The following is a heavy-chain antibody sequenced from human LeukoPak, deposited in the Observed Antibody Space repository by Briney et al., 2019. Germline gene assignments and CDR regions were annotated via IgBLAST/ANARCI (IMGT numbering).Heavy chain of an antibody. D-gene: IGHD5-18*01. CDR3: ARGGKLEPTAMAS. V-gene: IGHV3-53*01. Sequence: GGSLRLSCAASGFTVSSNYMSWVRQAPGKGLEWVSVIYSGGSTYYADSVKGRFTISRDNANNMLYLQINSLRVEDTATYFCARGGKLEPTAMASWGQGSLVVVSS. J-gene: IGHJ5*02. CDR2: IYSGGST. CDR1: GFTVSSNY.